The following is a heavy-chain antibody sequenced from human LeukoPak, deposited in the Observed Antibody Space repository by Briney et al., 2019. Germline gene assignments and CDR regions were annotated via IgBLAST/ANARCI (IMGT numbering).Heavy chain of an antibody. CDR1: GFSFSNYA. CDR2: ISSDGGTK. D-gene: IGHD3-10*01. CDR3: AKEYDSGGYGAYFDY. Sequence: GGSLRLSCVPSGFSFSNYAMSWVRQAPGKGLEWVAVISSDGGTKYYADSVKGRFTLSRDNSRNTLDLQMNSLGPEDTAVYYCAKEYDSGGYGAYFDYWGQGTLVTVSS. J-gene: IGHJ4*02. V-gene: IGHV3-30*18.